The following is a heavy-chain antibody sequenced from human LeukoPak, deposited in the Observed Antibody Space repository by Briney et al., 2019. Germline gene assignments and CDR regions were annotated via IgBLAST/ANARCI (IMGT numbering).Heavy chain of an antibody. D-gene: IGHD2-15*01. Sequence: PGGSLRLSCAASGFTFSNYAMSWVRQAPGKGLEWVSGISGSGSGTYYADSVKGLFTISRDNSKNTLSLQMNSLRAEDTAVYYCAKGVVVVAATPFDSWGQGTLVTVSS. J-gene: IGHJ4*02. CDR2: ISGSGSGT. V-gene: IGHV3-23*01. CDR3: AKGVVVVAATPFDS. CDR1: GFTFSNYA.